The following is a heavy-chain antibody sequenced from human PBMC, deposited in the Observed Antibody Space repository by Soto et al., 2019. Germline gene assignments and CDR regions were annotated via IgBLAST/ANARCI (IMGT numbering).Heavy chain of an antibody. CDR2: INAGNGNT. V-gene: IGHV1-3*01. D-gene: IGHD3-3*01. CDR1: GYTFTSYA. J-gene: IGHJ6*03. Sequence: ASVKVSCKASGYTFTSYAMHWVRQAPGQRLEWMGWINAGNGNTKYSQKFQGRVTITRDTSASTAYMELSSLRSEDTAVYYCARGGHTIFGTDYYYYYMDVWGKGTTVTVSS. CDR3: ARGGHTIFGTDYYYYYMDV.